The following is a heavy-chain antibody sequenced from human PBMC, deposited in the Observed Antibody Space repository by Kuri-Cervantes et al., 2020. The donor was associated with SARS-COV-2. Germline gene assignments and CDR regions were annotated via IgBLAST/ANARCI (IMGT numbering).Heavy chain of an antibody. Sequence: GGSLRLSCAPSGVTFRSYAMHWVRQAPGRGLEWVAVISYDGSNKYYADSVKCRFTISRGNSKKTLYLQMNSPGAEDTAVYYCARDLVGGGGYYYGMDVWGQGTTVTVSS. V-gene: IGHV3-30-3*01. CDR2: ISYDGSNK. CDR1: GVTFRSYA. D-gene: IGHD4-23*01. CDR3: ARDLVGGGGYYYGMDV. J-gene: IGHJ6*02.